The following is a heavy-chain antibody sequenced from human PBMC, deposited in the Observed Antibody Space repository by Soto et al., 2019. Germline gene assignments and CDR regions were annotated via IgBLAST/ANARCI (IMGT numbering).Heavy chain of an antibody. CDR2: ISAYNGNT. CDR3: ARGRITMVRGVIFLNWFVP. V-gene: IGHV1-18*01. CDR1: GYTFTSYG. Sequence: QVQLVQSGAEVKKPGASVKVSCKASGYTFTSYGISWVRQAPGQGLEWMGWISAYNGNTNYAQKLQGRVTMTTDTSTSTAYMELRSLRSDDTAVYYCARGRITMVRGVIFLNWFVPWGQGTLVTVSS. J-gene: IGHJ5*02. D-gene: IGHD3-10*01.